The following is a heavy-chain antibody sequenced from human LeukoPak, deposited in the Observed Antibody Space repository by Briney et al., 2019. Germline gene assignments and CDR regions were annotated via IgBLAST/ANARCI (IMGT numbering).Heavy chain of an antibody. CDR3: ARGIAAAGTSFFDN. CDR2: IFYSGST. J-gene: IGHJ4*02. Sequence: PSETLSLTCTVSGGSISKYYWSWIRQPPGKGLEWIGYIFYSGSTNYNPSLKSRVTMSVDTSKNQFSLNLSSVTAADTAVYYCARGIAAAGTSFFDNWGQGTLVTVSS. V-gene: IGHV4-59*01. D-gene: IGHD6-13*01. CDR1: GGSISKYY.